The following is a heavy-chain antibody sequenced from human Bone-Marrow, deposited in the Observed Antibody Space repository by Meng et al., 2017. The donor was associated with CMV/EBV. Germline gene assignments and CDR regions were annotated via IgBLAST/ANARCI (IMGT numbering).Heavy chain of an antibody. D-gene: IGHD3-10*01. J-gene: IGHJ6*04. CDR2: IIPIFGTA. V-gene: IGHV1-69*05. CDR3: ARDLGYYGSGSMGGYYYYYYGMDV. CDR1: GGTFSSYA. Sequence: SVKVSCKASGGTFSSYAISWVRQGPGQGLEWMGGIIPIFGTANYGQKFQGRVKITTDESTSTAYMELSSLRSEDTAVYYCARDLGYYGSGSMGGYYYYYYGMDVWGKGTTVTVSS.